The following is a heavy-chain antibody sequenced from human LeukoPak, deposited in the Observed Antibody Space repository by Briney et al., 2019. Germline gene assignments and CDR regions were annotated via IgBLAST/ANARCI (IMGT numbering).Heavy chain of an antibody. Sequence: PSETLSLTCTVSNGFISSGSYYWSWIRQPAGEGLEWIGHIYTSGGTNYNPSLKSPVTMSIDTSKNQFSLKLSSVTAADTAVYYCARHQKPGIAAVGTFDPWGQGTLVIVSS. CDR2: IYTSGGT. V-gene: IGHV4-61*09. CDR1: NGFISSGSYY. D-gene: IGHD6-13*01. J-gene: IGHJ5*02. CDR3: ARHQKPGIAAVGTFDP.